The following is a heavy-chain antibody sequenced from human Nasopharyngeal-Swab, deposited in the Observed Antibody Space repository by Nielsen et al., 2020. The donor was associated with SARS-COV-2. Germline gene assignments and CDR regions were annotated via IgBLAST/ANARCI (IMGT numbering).Heavy chain of an antibody. V-gene: IGHV3-23*01. CDR3: AKAILHIVVVTAPGGY. Sequence: LSLPCAASGFPFSSYALRWVRPAPGKGLEWVSAISGSGGSTYYADSVKGRFTISRDNSKNTLYLQMNSLRAEDTAVYYCAKAILHIVVVTAPGGYWGQGTLVTVSS. D-gene: IGHD2-21*02. J-gene: IGHJ4*02. CDR1: GFPFSSYA. CDR2: ISGSGGST.